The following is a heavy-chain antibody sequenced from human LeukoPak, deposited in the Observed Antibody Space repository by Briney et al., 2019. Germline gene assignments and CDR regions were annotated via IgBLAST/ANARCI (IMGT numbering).Heavy chain of an antibody. CDR1: GFTFSSYE. Sequence: GGSLRLSCAASGFTFSSYEMNWVRQAPGKGLEWVSYISSSGSTIYYADSVKGRFTISRDNAKNSLYLQMNSLRAEDTAVYYCARDQGITMSIEDAFDIWGQGTMVTVSS. CDR3: ARDQGITMSIEDAFDI. V-gene: IGHV3-48*03. J-gene: IGHJ3*02. D-gene: IGHD3-10*02. CDR2: ISSSGSTI.